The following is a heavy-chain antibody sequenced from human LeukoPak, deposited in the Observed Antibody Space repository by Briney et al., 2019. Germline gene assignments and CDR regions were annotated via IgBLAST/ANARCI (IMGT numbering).Heavy chain of an antibody. CDR2: IGIDSGNT. V-gene: IGHV3-48*01. D-gene: IGHD5-24*01. CDR1: GFTFSDYS. Sequence: GSLRLSCAASGFTFSDYSMNWVHQAPGKGLEWISYIGIDSGNTNYADSVKGRFTISGDKAKNSLYLQMNSLRVEDTAVYYCARDYKYAFDNWGQGTLVTVSS. J-gene: IGHJ4*02. CDR3: ARDYKYAFDN.